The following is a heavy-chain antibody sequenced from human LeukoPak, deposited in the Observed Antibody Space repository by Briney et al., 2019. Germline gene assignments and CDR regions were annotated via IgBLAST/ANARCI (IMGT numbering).Heavy chain of an antibody. CDR2: IYTSGST. D-gene: IGHD2-2*01. CDR1: GGSISSYY. V-gene: IGHV4-4*07. J-gene: IGHJ4*02. Sequence: SETLSLTCTGSGGSISSYYWSWIRQPAGKGLEWIGRIYTSGSTNYNPSLKSRVTMSVDTSKNQFSLKLSSVTAADTAVYYCARSYCSSTSCYYLDYWGQGTLVTVSS. CDR3: ARSYCSSTSCYYLDY.